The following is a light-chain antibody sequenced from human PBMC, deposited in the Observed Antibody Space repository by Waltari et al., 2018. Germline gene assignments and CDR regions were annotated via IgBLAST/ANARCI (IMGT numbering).Light chain of an antibody. CDR2: AAS. V-gene: IGKV3-20*01. Sequence: LTQSPGTLSVSPGESATLSCRASQNIGTYFVWYQQKPGQAPRLLMYAASRRATGIPDRFSGSGSGTDFSRTITRLEPEDFAVYYCQNHERLPATFGQGTKVEIK. CDR1: QNIGTY. CDR3: QNHERLPAT. J-gene: IGKJ1*01.